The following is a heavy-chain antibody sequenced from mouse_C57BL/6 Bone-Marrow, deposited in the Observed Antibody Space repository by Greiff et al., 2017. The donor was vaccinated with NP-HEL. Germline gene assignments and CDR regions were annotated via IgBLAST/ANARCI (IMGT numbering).Heavy chain of an antibody. J-gene: IGHJ2*01. CDR3: ARKILYYYGSSPFDY. Sequence: DHTIHWMKQRPEQGLEWIGYIYPRDGSTKYNEKFKGKATLTADKSSSTAYMQLNSLTSEDSAVYFCARKILYYYGSSPFDYWGQGTTLTVSS. V-gene: IGHV1-78*01. D-gene: IGHD1-1*01. CDR1: DHT. CDR2: IYPRDGST.